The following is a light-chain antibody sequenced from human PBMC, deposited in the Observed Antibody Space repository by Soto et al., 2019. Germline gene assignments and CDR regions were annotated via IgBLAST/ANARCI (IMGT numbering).Light chain of an antibody. CDR3: SSYTNTGNLVV. CDR2: DVT. CDR1: SSEVGGYKY. Sequence: QSALTQPASVSGSPGQSITISCTGTSSEVGGYKYVSWYQQHPGKAPKLMIYDVTNRPSGVSNRFSGYKSGNTASLTISGLEAEDEADYYCSSYTNTGNLVVFGGGTQLTVL. J-gene: IGLJ2*01. V-gene: IGLV2-14*01.